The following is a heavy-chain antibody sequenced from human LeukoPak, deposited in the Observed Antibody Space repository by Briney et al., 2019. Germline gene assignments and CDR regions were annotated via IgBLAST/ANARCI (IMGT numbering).Heavy chain of an antibody. CDR1: GGSISSGSYY. CDR2: SYTSGST. Sequence: PSETLSLTCTVSGGSISSGSYYWSWIRQPAGKGLEWIGRSYTSGSTNYNPSLKSRVTISVDTSKNQFSLKLTSVTDADTAVYYCARYSSGDRGYFDYWGQGTLVTVSS. D-gene: IGHD6-19*01. V-gene: IGHV4-61*02. J-gene: IGHJ4*02. CDR3: ARYSSGDRGYFDY.